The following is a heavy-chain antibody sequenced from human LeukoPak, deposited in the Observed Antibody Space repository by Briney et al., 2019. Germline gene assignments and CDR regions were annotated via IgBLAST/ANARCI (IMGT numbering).Heavy chain of an antibody. CDR3: ARGPRSPPQHYYDSSGYGVDY. CDR1: GGSFSGYY. J-gene: IGHJ4*02. D-gene: IGHD3-22*01. CDR2: INHSGST. V-gene: IGHV4-34*01. Sequence: SETLSLTCALYGGSFSGYYWSWIRQPPGKGLGWIGEINHSGSTNYNPSLKSRVTISVDTSKNQFSLKLCSVTAADTAVYYCARGPRSPPQHYYDSSGYGVDYWGQGTLVTVSS.